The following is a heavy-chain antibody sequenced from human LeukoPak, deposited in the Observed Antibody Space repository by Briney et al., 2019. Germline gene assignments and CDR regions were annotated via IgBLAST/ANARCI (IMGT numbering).Heavy chain of an antibody. CDR3: VRDYFCSGGTCDDCFDP. CDR2: ISTYDHDT. V-gene: IGHV1-18*01. J-gene: IGHJ5*02. D-gene: IGHD2-15*01. Sequence: ASVKVSCKASGYTFTNYGISWVRQAPGPGLEWMAWISTYDHDTNYAQKFRGRVTMTTDTSTSTAYMELRSLGSDDTAVYYCVRDYFCSGGTCDDCFDPWGQGTLVTVSS. CDR1: GYTFTNYG.